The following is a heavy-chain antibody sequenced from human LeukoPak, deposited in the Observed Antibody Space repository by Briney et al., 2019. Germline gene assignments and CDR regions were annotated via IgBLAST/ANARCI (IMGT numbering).Heavy chain of an antibody. Sequence: SETLSLTCAVYGGSFSGYYWSWIRQPPGKGLEWIGEINHSGSTNYNPSLKSRVTISVDTSKSQFSLRLSSVTAADTAVYFCARGGIVTAGTKWLNYWGQGTLVTVSS. CDR3: ARGGIVTAGTKWLNY. CDR1: GGSFSGYY. D-gene: IGHD6-13*01. V-gene: IGHV4-34*01. CDR2: INHSGST. J-gene: IGHJ4*02.